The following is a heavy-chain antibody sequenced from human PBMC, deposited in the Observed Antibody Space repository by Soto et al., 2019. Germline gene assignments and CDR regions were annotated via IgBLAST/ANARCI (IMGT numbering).Heavy chain of an antibody. Sequence: EVQLVESGGGLVQPGGSLRLSCAASGFTFSTHWMHWVRQAPGKGLVWVSRINSDGSDTNYADSVKGRFTISRDNAKNTLFLQMNSLRAEDTAVYYCARAAGDTTGIRYFFDYWGQGTLVTVSS. J-gene: IGHJ4*02. D-gene: IGHD1-1*01. CDR3: ARAAGDTTGIRYFFDY. V-gene: IGHV3-74*01. CDR1: GFTFSTHW. CDR2: INSDGSDT.